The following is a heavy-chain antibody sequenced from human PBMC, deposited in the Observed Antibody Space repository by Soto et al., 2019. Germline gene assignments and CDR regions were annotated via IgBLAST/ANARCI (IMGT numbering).Heavy chain of an antibody. Sequence: GGSLRLSCAASGFNLNNNAMHWVRQAPGKGLEWVAIIWFDGSQKYYADSVKGRFTISKDNSKNILYLQMNSLRAEDTAIYYCARDTYYDSRDIRSLGGFDCWGQGT. D-gene: IGHD3-22*01. CDR1: GFNLNNNA. CDR2: IWFDGSQK. CDR3: ARDTYYDSRDIRSLGGFDC. J-gene: IGHJ4*02. V-gene: IGHV3-33*01.